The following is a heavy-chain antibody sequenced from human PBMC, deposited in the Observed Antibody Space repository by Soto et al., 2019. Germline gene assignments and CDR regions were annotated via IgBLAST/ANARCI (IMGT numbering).Heavy chain of an antibody. V-gene: IGHV3-23*01. CDR1: GFTFSSYA. Sequence: ESLRLSCSASGFTFSSYAMSWVRQAPGKGLEWVSSISGSGGGTYYADSVKGRFTLSRDNSKNTLYLQMNSLRAEDTAVYYCAKFGMATTKRSPPYYIDYWGQGALVTVSS. J-gene: IGHJ4*02. CDR2: ISGSGGGT. CDR3: AKFGMATTKRSPPYYIDY. D-gene: IGHD1-1*01.